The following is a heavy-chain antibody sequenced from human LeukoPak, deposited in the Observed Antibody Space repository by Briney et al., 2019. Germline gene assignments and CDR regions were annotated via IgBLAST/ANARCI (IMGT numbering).Heavy chain of an antibody. D-gene: IGHD6-6*01. J-gene: IGHJ4*02. CDR1: GYSFTTYD. CDR3: ARAAKYSPYYFDY. V-gene: IGHV1-8*01. CDR2: MNPNSART. Sequence: GASVKVSCKASGYSFTTYDFNWVRQPTGQGREWMGWMNPNSARTGYAQKFQGRVTMTWDASINTAYLELNSLTSDDTAIYFCARAAKYSPYYFDYWGQGSLVTVSS.